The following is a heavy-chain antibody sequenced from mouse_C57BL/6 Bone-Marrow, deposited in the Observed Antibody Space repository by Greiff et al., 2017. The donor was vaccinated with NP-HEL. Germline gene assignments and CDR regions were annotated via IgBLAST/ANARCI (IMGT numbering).Heavy chain of an antibody. Sequence: EVQLQQSGPELVKPGASVKISCKASGYSFTDYNMNWVKQSNGKSLEWIGVINPNYGTTSYNQKFKGKATWTVDQSSSTAYMQLNSLTSEDSAVYYCAKELYHGNWYYFDYWGQGTTLTVSS. V-gene: IGHV1-39*01. CDR2: INPNYGTT. CDR3: AKELYHGNWYYFDY. CDR1: GYSFTDYN. D-gene: IGHD2-1*01. J-gene: IGHJ2*01.